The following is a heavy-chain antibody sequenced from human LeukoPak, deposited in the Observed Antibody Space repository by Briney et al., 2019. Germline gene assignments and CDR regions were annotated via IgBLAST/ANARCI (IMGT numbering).Heavy chain of an antibody. CDR1: GFXFSSYE. CDR3: ARDLNSWYRFDY. D-gene: IGHD6-13*01. Sequence: GGSLRLSCAASGFXFSSYEMNWVRQAPGKGLEWVSYISSSGGTIYYADSMKGRFTISRDNAKNSLYLQMNSLRAEDTAVYYCARDLNSWYRFDYWGQGTLVTVSS. V-gene: IGHV3-48*03. J-gene: IGHJ4*02. CDR2: ISSSGGTI.